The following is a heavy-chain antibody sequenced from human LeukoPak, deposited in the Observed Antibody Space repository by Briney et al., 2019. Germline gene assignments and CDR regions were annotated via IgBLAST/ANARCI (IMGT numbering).Heavy chain of an antibody. CDR3: ARVGWSGYYDSIMGGFDP. Sequence: SETLSLTCTVSGYSISSGYYWGWIRQPPGKGLEWIGSIYHSGSTYYNPSLKSRVTISVDTSKNQFSLKLSSVTAADTAVYYCARVGWSGYYDSIMGGFDPWGQGTLVTVSS. D-gene: IGHD3-3*01. J-gene: IGHJ5*02. V-gene: IGHV4-38-2*02. CDR1: GYSISSGYY. CDR2: IYHSGST.